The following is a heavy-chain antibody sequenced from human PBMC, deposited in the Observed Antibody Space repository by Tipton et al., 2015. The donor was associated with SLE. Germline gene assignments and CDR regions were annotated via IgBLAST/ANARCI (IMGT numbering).Heavy chain of an antibody. CDR2: ISGSGDST. D-gene: IGHD3-3*01. CDR3: AKDRGYDFWSGLDAFDI. V-gene: IGHV3-23*01. Sequence: SLRLSCAASGFTFTSYAMSWVRQAPGKGLECVSTISGSGDSTNDADSVKGRFTISRDNSKNTLYLQMNSLRAEDAAVYYCAKDRGYDFWSGLDAFDIWGQGTMVTVSS. J-gene: IGHJ3*02. CDR1: GFTFTSYA.